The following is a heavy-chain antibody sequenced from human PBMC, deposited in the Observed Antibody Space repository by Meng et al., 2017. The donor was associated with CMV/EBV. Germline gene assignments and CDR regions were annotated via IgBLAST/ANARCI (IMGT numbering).Heavy chain of an antibody. Sequence: GESLKISCGGSGFTFINSALNWVRQAPGEGLEWVSTIDYSGADTYYAKSVRGRFTISRDNFRNTVYLQLNSLRAEDTAVYYCAKESVAGHFAYWGQGTLVTVSS. CDR3: AKESVAGHFAY. D-gene: IGHD6-19*01. J-gene: IGHJ4*02. CDR2: IDYSGADT. V-gene: IGHV3-23*01. CDR1: GFTFINSA.